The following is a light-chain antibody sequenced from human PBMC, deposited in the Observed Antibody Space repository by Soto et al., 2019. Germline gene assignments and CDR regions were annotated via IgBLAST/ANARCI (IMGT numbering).Light chain of an antibody. Sequence: EIVLTQSPGTMSLSPGERATLSCSASQSVSSSYLAWYQQKPGQAPRLLIYGASSRATGIPDRFSGSGSGTEFTLTISSLQSEDFAVYYCQHYNNWPYTFGHGTKVDIK. V-gene: IGKV3-20*01. J-gene: IGKJ2*01. CDR1: QSVSSSY. CDR3: QHYNNWPYT. CDR2: GAS.